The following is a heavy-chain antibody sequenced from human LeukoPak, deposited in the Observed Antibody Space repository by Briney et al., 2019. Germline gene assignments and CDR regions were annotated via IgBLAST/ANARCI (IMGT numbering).Heavy chain of an antibody. CDR2: INHSGST. CDR3: ARESYCSGGSCVNDAFDI. Sequence: SETLSLTCAVYGGSFSGYYWSWIRQPPGKGLEWIGEINHSGSTNYNPSLKSRVTISVDTSKNQFSLKLSSVTAADTAVYYCARESYCSGGSCVNDAFDIWGQGTMVTVSS. J-gene: IGHJ3*02. V-gene: IGHV4-34*01. D-gene: IGHD2-15*01. CDR1: GGSFSGYY.